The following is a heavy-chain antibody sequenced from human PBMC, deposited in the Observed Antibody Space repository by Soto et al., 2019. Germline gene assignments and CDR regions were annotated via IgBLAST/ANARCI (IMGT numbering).Heavy chain of an antibody. CDR1: GGSFSGYY. CDR2: INHSGST. J-gene: IGHJ4*02. Sequence: PSETLSLTCAVYGGSFSGYYWSWIRQPPGKGLEWIGEINHSGSTNYNPSLKSRVTISVDTSKNQFSLKLSSVTAADTAFYYCATTRGLAVGGSFDYWGQGMLVTVS. CDR3: ATTRGLAVGGSFDY. V-gene: IGHV4-34*01. D-gene: IGHD3-10*01.